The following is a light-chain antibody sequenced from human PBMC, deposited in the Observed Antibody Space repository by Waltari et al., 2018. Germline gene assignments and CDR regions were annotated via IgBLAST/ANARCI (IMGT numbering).Light chain of an antibody. J-gene: IGKJ4*01. CDR2: DAS. CDR1: QSVGTY. V-gene: IGKV3-11*01. CDR3: QQRRNWPLT. Sequence: EIVLTQSPAILSFSPGERATLSCRASQSVGTYLAWYQQRPGQSPRLLIYDASNRATCIPARFTGSGSETDFTLTISSLQPEDFAVYYCQQRRNWPLTFGGGTRVQI.